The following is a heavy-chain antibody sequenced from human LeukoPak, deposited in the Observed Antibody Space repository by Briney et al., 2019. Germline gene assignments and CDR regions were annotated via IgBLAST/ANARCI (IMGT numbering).Heavy chain of an antibody. CDR1: GYTFTGYY. CDR3: ARDQRDYGTADY. D-gene: IGHD4-17*01. V-gene: IGHV1-2*02. Sequence: GESLKVSCKASGYTFTGYYLHWVRQAPGQGLEWMGWINPNSGGTNYAQKFQGRVTMTRDTSITTAYMELNRLRSDDTAMYFCARDQRDYGTADYWGQGTLVTVSS. CDR2: INPNSGGT. J-gene: IGHJ4*02.